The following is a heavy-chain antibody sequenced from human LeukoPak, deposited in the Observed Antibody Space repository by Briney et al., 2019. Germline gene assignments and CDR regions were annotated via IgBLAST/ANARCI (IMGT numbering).Heavy chain of an antibody. J-gene: IGHJ4*02. D-gene: IGHD3-3*01. Sequence: GGSLRLSCAASGFTFSSYAMSWVRQAPGKGLEWVSAISGSGGSTYYADSVKGRFTISRDNSKNTLYLQMNSLRAEDTAVYYCAKDVDFGSGYPGDYWGQGTLVTVSS. V-gene: IGHV3-23*01. CDR3: AKDVDFGSGYPGDY. CDR2: ISGSGGST. CDR1: GFTFSSYA.